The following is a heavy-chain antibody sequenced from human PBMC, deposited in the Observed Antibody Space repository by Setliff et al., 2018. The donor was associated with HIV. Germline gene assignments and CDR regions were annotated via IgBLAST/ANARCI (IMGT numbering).Heavy chain of an antibody. V-gene: IGHV1-2*02. CDR2: INPNSGGT. CDR3: AVMGFCSGNSCYRTEGFDY. D-gene: IGHD2-15*01. Sequence: ASVKVSCKASAYSFTAHYIHWVRQAPGQGLEWMGWINPNSGGTNYAQKFQGSVTMTRDTSISTAYMELTTLSSCDTAVYYCAVMGFCSGNSCYRTEGFDYWGQGTLVTVSS. J-gene: IGHJ4*02. CDR1: AYSFTAHY.